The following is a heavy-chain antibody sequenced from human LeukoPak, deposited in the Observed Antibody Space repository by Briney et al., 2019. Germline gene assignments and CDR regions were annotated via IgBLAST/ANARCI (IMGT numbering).Heavy chain of an antibody. J-gene: IGHJ4*02. CDR1: GFTFTSYA. CDR3: AKERGSYLDY. V-gene: IGHV3-23*01. Sequence: GGSLRLSCAASGFTFTSYAVSWVRQAPGKGLERVSAVSGSGGNTFYADSVKGRFTISRDNSKNTLYLQMNSLRAEDTAVYYCAKERGSYLDYWGQGTLVTVSS. CDR2: VSGSGGNT.